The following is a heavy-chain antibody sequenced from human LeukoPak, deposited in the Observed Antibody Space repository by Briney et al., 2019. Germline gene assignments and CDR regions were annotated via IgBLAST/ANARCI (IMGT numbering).Heavy chain of an antibody. D-gene: IGHD6-6*01. CDR3: AVGIAARSVY. J-gene: IGHJ4*02. CDR1: GFTFSSYG. Sequence: GGSLRLSCAASGFTFSSYGMHWVRQAPGKGLEWVAVIWYDGSNKYYADSVKGRFTISRDNSTNTLYLQMNSLRAEDTAVYYCAVGIAARSVYWGQGTLVTVSS. CDR2: IWYDGSNK. V-gene: IGHV3-33*01.